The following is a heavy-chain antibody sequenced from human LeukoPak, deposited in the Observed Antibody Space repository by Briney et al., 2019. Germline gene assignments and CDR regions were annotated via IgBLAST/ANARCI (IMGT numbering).Heavy chain of an antibody. CDR1: GYTFTGYY. CDR2: INPNSGGT. CDR3: ARGIAAAAPPLWY. V-gene: IGHV1-2*04. J-gene: IGHJ4*02. D-gene: IGHD6-13*01. Sequence: GASVKVSCKASGYTFTGYYMHWVRQAPGQGLEWMGWINPNSGGTNYAQKFQGWVTMTRDTSISTAYMELSRLRSDDTAVYYCARGIAAAAPPLWYWGQGTLVTVSS.